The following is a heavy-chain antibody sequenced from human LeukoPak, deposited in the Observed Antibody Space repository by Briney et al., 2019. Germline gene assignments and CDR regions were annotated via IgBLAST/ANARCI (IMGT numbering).Heavy chain of an antibody. D-gene: IGHD6-13*01. J-gene: IGHJ4*02. CDR2: ISGSGGSA. CDR3: AKAFSSSWYGPPPGY. Sequence: GGSLRLSCAASGFTFSSYWMSWVRQAPGKGLEWVSAISGSGGSAYYADSVKGRFTISRDNSKNTLYLQMNSLRAEDTAVYYCAKAFSSSWYGPPPGYWGQGTLVTVSS. V-gene: IGHV3-23*01. CDR1: GFTFSSYW.